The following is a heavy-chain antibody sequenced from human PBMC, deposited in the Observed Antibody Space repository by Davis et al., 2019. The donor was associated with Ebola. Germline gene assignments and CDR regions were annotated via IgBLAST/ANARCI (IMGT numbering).Heavy chain of an antibody. D-gene: IGHD6-6*01. J-gene: IGHJ4*02. CDR2: ISGSGDST. CDR3: AKSRSSIYNGRALDY. CDR1: GFTFSSYA. Sequence: GESLKISCAASGFTFSSYAMTWVRQAPGKGLEWVSGISGSGDSTSYADSVKCSFTISRDNSKNTVYLQVESLRAEDTAIYYCAKSRSSIYNGRALDYWGQGTLVTVSS. V-gene: IGHV3-23*01.